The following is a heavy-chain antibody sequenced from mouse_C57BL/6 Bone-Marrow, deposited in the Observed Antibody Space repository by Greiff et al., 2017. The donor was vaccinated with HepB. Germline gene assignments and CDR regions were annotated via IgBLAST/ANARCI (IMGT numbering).Heavy chain of an antibody. J-gene: IGHJ2*01. D-gene: IGHD2-3*01. CDR2: IYPRSGNT. Sequence: VQLVESGAELARPGASVKLSCKASGYTFTSYGISWVKQRTGQGLEWIGEIYPRSGNTYYNEKFKGKATLTADKSSSTAYMELRSLTSEDSAVYFCGYDGYYVSFDYWGQGTTLTVSS. CDR1: GYTFTSYG. CDR3: GYDGYYVSFDY. V-gene: IGHV1-81*01.